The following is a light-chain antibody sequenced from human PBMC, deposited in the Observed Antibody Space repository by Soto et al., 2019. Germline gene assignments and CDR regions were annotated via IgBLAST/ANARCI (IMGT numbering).Light chain of an antibody. CDR2: GAS. V-gene: IGKV3-20*01. Sequence: IVLTQSPGTLSLSPGERATLSCRASQSVSSSYLAWYQGKPGQAPRLLIYGASSRATGIPDRFSGRGSGTDCTLTISRLEPEDFAVDYGQQYGSSPITFGQGTRLEIK. CDR1: QSVSSSY. CDR3: QQYGSSPIT. J-gene: IGKJ5*01.